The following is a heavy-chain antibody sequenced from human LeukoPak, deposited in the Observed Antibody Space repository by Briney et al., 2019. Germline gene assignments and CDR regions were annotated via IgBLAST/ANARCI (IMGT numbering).Heavy chain of an antibody. V-gene: IGHV4-31*03. CDR2: IYYSGRT. D-gene: IGHD1-1*01. J-gene: IGHJ3*02. CDR1: GGSISSGGYY. Sequence: PPQTLSLTRTVSGGSISSGGYYWSWIRQHPGKGLEWIGYIYYSGRTYYNPSLKSRVTISVDTSKNQFSLKLSSETAADAAVYYCARATTKNAFDMWRQGTMDSVS. CDR3: ARATTKNAFDM.